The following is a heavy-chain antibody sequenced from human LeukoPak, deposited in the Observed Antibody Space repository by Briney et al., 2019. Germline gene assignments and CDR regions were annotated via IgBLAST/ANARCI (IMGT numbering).Heavy chain of an antibody. CDR2: INHSGST. Sequence: SSETLSLTCAVYGGSFSGYYWSWIRQPPGKGLEWIGEINHSGSTNYNPSLKSRVTISVDTSKNQFSLKLSSVAAADTAVCYCARGGGGLYDYVWGSYRWYAFDIWGQGTMVTVSS. D-gene: IGHD3-16*02. J-gene: IGHJ3*02. CDR3: ARGGGGLYDYVWGSYRWYAFDI. CDR1: GGSFSGYY. V-gene: IGHV4-34*01.